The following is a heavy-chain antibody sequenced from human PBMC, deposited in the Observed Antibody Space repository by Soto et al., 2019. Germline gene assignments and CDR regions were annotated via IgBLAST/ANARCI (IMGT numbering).Heavy chain of an antibody. J-gene: IGHJ4*02. D-gene: IGHD6-19*01. CDR1: GYTFSSYG. V-gene: IGHV1-18*01. CDR3: AREWDNKSEHSSGWYDDF. Sequence: QVQLVQSGAEVKKPGASVKVSCKASGYTFSSYGISWVRQAPGQGLEWMGWISGYSGHTYYAQKFQGRVTMTTDTSTNTVSMELRSLRSDDTAVYYCAREWDNKSEHSSGWYDDFWGQGTLVTVSS. CDR2: ISGYSGHT.